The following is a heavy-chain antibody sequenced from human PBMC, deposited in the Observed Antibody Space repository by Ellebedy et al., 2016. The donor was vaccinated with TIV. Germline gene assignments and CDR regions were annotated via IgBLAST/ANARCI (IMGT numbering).Heavy chain of an antibody. CDR3: ARGYGGGSYYGVGDY. V-gene: IGHV3-72*01. D-gene: IGHD4-23*01. CDR2: IRNEARGHTT. Sequence: PGGSLRLSCAASGFTVSDYYMDWVRQAPGKGLEWVGRIRNEARGHTTEYAASVRDRFTISRVDSKNSLYLQMSSLKTEDTAVYFCARGYGGGSYYGVGDYWGQGTLVTVSS. J-gene: IGHJ4*02. CDR1: GFTVSDYY.